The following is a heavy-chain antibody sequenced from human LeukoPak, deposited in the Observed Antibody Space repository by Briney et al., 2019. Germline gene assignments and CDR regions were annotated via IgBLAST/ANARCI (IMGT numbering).Heavy chain of an antibody. CDR1: GYTFTSYG. CDR2: ISPNTSVA. Sequence: ASVKVSCKASGYTFTSYGISWVRQAPGQGLEWMGWISPNTSVANYAQQFQGRISLTINTSISAAFLELTRLRLDDTAIFYCVRVSGSGFRTGLRFDPWGQGTLVTVSS. CDR3: VRVSGSGFRTGLRFDP. J-gene: IGHJ5*02. V-gene: IGHV1-2*02. D-gene: IGHD3-10*01.